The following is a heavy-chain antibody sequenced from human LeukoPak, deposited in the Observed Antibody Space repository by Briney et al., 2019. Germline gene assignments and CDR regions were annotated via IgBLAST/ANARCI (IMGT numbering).Heavy chain of an antibody. CDR1: GYSFSSYR. CDR3: ARRTAMGKSDFDY. CDR2: IYPGDSDT. D-gene: IGHD5-18*01. J-gene: IGHJ4*02. V-gene: IGHV5-51*01. Sequence: GESLKISCKGSGYSFSSYRIGWVRQMPGKGLEWMGIIYPGDSDTRYSPSFQGQVTISSDKSISTAYLQWSTLKASDTAIYYCARRTAMGKSDFDYWGQGTLVTVSS.